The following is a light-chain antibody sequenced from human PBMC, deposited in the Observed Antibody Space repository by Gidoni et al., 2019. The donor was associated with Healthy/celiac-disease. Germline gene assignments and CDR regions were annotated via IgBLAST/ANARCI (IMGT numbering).Light chain of an antibody. CDR2: GAS. CDR3: QQYNNWPRT. CDR1: QSVSSN. Sequence: EIVMTQAPATLSVSPGERATLSFRASQSVSSNLAWYQQKPGQAPRLLIYGASTRATGSPARFSGSGSETEFTLTISSLQSEEFAVYYCQQYNNWPRTFGQGTKVEIK. V-gene: IGKV3-15*01. J-gene: IGKJ1*01.